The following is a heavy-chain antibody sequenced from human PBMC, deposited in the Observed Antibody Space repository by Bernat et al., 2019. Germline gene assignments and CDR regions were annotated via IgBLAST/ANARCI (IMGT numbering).Heavy chain of an antibody. CDR1: GFNFSNYG. Sequence: QVQLVESGGGVVQPGRSLRLSCAASGFNFSNYGMHWVRQAPGKGLEWVAVIWFDGTNIYYADSVKGRFTISRDNSNNMMYLQMNSLSAEDTAVYYCARPPDQVLSPYYFNYWGQGTLVTVSS. CDR2: IWFDGTNI. J-gene: IGHJ4*02. D-gene: IGHD2-2*01. CDR3: ARPPDQVLSPYYFNY. V-gene: IGHV3-33*01.